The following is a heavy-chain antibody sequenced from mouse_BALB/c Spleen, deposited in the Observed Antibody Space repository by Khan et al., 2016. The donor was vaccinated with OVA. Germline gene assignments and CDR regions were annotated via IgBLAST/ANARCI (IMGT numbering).Heavy chain of an antibody. CDR2: ISYIGST. Sequence: VQLKESGPGLVKPSQSLSLTCTVTGYSITSGYAWNWIRQFPGNKLEWMGYISYIGSTSYNPSLRSRISITRDTSKNQFFLQLNSVTTEDTATYYCARKNYYGYAMDYWGQGTSVTVSS. V-gene: IGHV3-2*02. J-gene: IGHJ4*01. CDR1: GYSITSGYA. D-gene: IGHD1-1*01. CDR3: ARKNYYGYAMDY.